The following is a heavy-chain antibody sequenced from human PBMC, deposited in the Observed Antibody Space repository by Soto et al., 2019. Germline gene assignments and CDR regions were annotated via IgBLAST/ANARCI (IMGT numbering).Heavy chain of an antibody. Sequence: SETLSLTSAVYGGSFSGFYWSWIRQPPGKGLEWIGEINHSGSTNYNPSLKSRVTISVDTSKNQFSLKLSSVTAADTAVYYCARGGKKGYYGMDVWGQGTTVTVSS. V-gene: IGHV4-34*01. J-gene: IGHJ6*02. CDR1: GGSFSGFY. CDR3: ARGGKKGYYGMDV. CDR2: INHSGST.